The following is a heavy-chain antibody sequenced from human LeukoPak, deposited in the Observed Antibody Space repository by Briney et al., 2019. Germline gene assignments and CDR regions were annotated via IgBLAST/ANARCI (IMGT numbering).Heavy chain of an antibody. CDR2: ISYDGGHK. D-gene: IGHD2-15*01. CDR1: GFLFSSYV. Sequence: SGGSLRLSCAASGFLFSSYVMHWVRQAPGKGLEWVAIISYDGGHKYYADSVKGRFTISRDNFKNTLYLQMNSLRAEDTAVYYCAKNPYCSGGSCYSGSFHYWGQGTLVTVSS. V-gene: IGHV3-30*04. CDR3: AKNPYCSGGSCYSGSFHY. J-gene: IGHJ4*02.